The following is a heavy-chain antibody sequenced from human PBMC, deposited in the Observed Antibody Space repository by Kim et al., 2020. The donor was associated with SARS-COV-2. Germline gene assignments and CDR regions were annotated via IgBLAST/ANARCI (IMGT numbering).Heavy chain of an antibody. CDR1: GGSISSYY. J-gene: IGHJ4*02. V-gene: IGHV4-59*01. D-gene: IGHD3-3*01. CDR3: ARGFFWSGLFFDY. Sequence: SETPSLTCTVSGGSISSYYWSWIRQPPGKGLEWIGYIYYSGSTNYNPSLKSRVTISVDTSKNQFSLKLSSVTAADTAVYYCARGFFWSGLFFDYWGQGTLVTVSS. CDR2: IYYSGST.